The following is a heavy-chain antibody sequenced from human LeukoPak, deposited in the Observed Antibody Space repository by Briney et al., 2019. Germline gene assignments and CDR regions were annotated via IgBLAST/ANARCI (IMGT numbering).Heavy chain of an antibody. CDR3: ARTPSGDSSGYYTDSFNI. J-gene: IGHJ3*02. CDR1: GFTFEAYA. Sequence: GGSLRLSCAASGFTFEAYAMHWVRQAPGKGLEWVSGIRWNSGSIGYADSVKGRFTISRDNAKNSLNLQMNSLRAEDTALYYCARTPSGDSSGYYTDSFNIWGQGTMVTVS. V-gene: IGHV3-9*01. CDR2: IRWNSGSI. D-gene: IGHD3-22*01.